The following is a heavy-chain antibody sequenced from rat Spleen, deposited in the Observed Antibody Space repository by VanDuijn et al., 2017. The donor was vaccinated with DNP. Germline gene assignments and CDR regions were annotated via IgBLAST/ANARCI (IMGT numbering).Heavy chain of an antibody. CDR3: ARHNNFYAMDA. CDR2: ISYDGSST. CDR1: GFTFSNYG. D-gene: IGHD1-10*01. V-gene: IGHV5-7*01. Sequence: EVQLVESGGGLVQSGRSLKLSCAASGFTFSNYGMAWVRQAPRKGLEWVATISYDGSSTYHRDSVKGRFTISRDNAQNSLYLQMNTLGSEDTALYYCARHNNFYAMDAWGQGTSVTVSS. J-gene: IGHJ4*01.